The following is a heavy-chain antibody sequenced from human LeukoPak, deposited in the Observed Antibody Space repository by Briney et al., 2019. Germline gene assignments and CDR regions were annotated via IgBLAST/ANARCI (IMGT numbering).Heavy chain of an antibody. CDR3: ARDQEAYCGGDCSYYYYMDV. J-gene: IGHJ6*03. CDR2: INPNSGGT. CDR1: GCTLTNYY. Sequence: GASVKVSCMASGCTLTNYYMHWVRQAPGQGLEWMGWINPNSGGTNYAQKFQGRVTMTRDTSISTAYMELSRLRSDDTAVYYCARDQEAYCGGDCSYYYYMDVWGKGTTVTVSS. D-gene: IGHD2-21*01. V-gene: IGHV1-2*02.